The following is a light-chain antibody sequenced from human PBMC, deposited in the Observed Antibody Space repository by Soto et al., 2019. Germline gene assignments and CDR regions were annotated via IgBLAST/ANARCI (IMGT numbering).Light chain of an antibody. CDR1: SSDVGGYNY. V-gene: IGLV2-11*01. CDR2: YFI. J-gene: IGLJ1*01. Sequence: QSVLTQPRSVSGSPGQSVTISCTGTSSDVGGYNYVSWYQRHPGIAPKLMIYYFIKRPSGFLVRFSGSKFGNTASLTFFGLQAEDEADYYCCSYAGSYTYVFGTGTKVTVL. CDR3: CSYAGSYTYV.